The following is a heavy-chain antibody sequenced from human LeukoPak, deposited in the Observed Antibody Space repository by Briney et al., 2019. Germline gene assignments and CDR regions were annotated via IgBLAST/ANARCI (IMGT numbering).Heavy chain of an antibody. CDR2: IYHSGST. J-gene: IGHJ4*02. V-gene: IGHV4-39*07. CDR3: TRPSTYCSGGSCYRVFDY. Sequence: SETLSLTCTVSGGSISSNSYYWGWIRQPPGKGLEWIGEIYHSGSTNYNPSLKSRVTISVDKSKNQFSLKLSSVTAADTAVYYCTRPSTYCSGGSCYRVFDYWGRGILVTVSS. D-gene: IGHD2-15*01. CDR1: GGSISSNSYY.